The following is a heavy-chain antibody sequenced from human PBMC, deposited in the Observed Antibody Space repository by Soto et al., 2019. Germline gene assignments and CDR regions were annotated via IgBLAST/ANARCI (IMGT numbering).Heavy chain of an antibody. CDR1: GYTFTGYY. V-gene: IGHV1-2*04. CDR3: ARESITGTLDAFDI. D-gene: IGHD1-7*01. J-gene: IGHJ3*02. Sequence: ASVKVSCKASGYTFTGYYMHWVRQAPGQGLEWMGWINPNSGGTNYAQKLQGWVTMTRDTSISTAYMELSRLRSDDTAVYYCARESITGTLDAFDIWGQGTMVTVSS. CDR2: INPNSGGT.